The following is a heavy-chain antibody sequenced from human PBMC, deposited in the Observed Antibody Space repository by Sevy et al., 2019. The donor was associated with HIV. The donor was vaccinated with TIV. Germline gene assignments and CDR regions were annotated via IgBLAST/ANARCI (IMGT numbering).Heavy chain of an antibody. J-gene: IGHJ4*02. CDR2: IYYSGST. D-gene: IGHD3-9*01. CDR1: GDSINSNDYY. Sequence: SETLSLTCGVSGDSINSNDYYWGWIRQPPGKGLEWIGTIYYSGSTYYNPSLKSRVTISVDTSKNQFSLKLTSVTAADTALYYCARHLPPAYYEILTPDSRPFDNWGQGTLVTVSS. V-gene: IGHV4-39*01. CDR3: ARHLPPAYYEILTPDSRPFDN.